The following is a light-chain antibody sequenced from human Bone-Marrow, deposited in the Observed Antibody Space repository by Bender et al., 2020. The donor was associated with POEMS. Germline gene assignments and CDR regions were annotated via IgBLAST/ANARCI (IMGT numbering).Light chain of an antibody. V-gene: IGLV2-14*03. Sequence: QSALTQPASVSGSPGQSITISCTGTTTDIGSYNYVSWYQQVSGKAPQLIIYGVTNRPSGISNRFSGSKSGNTASLTISGLQTEDEADYHCSSFGGTNNYVIFGGGTTLTVL. CDR2: GVT. CDR3: SSFGGTNNYVI. CDR1: TTDIGSYNY. J-gene: IGLJ2*01.